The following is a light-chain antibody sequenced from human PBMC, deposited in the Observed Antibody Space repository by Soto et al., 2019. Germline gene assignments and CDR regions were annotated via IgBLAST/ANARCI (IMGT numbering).Light chain of an antibody. CDR1: QGISSS. V-gene: IGKV1-13*02. CDR2: DAS. CDR3: QQFNSISIT. Sequence: AIRLTQSPSSLSASVGDRVTITCRASQGISSSLAWYQQKPGKAPKLLIYDASSLESGVPSRFSGSGSGTDFTLTISSLQPEDFATYYGQQFNSISITFGQGTRLEIK. J-gene: IGKJ5*01.